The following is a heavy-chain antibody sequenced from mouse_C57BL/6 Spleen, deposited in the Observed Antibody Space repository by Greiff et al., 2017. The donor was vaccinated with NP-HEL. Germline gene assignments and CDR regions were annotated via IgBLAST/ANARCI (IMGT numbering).Heavy chain of an antibody. Sequence: VQLQQSGPELVKPGASVKISCKASGYSFTDYNMNWVKQSNGKSLEWIGVINPNYGTTSYNQKFKGKATLTVDQSSSTAYMQLNSLTSEDSAVYYCASEDYYGSSSPYYAMDYWGQGTSVTVSS. V-gene: IGHV1-39*01. CDR1: GYSFTDYN. D-gene: IGHD1-1*01. CDR3: ASEDYYGSSSPYYAMDY. CDR2: INPNYGTT. J-gene: IGHJ4*01.